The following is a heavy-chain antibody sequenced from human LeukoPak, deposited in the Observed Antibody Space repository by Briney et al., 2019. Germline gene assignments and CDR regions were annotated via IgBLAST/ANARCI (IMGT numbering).Heavy chain of an antibody. J-gene: IGHJ4*02. CDR2: IYYSGST. CDR1: GGSISIGGYY. V-gene: IGHV4-31*03. CDR3: ARDRGYSYGCDY. Sequence: SQTLSLTCTVYGGSISIGGYYWSWIRQHPGKGLEWIGYIYYSGSTYYNPSLKSRVTISVDTSKNQFSLKLSSVTAADTAVYYCARDRGYSYGCDYWGQGTLVTVSS. D-gene: IGHD5-18*01.